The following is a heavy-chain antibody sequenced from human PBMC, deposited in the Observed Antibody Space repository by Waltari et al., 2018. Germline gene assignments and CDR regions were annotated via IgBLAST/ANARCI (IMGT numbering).Heavy chain of an antibody. J-gene: IGHJ4*02. V-gene: IGHV1-2*02. CDR1: GYTFTGYY. CDR3: ARDSEYYYGSGSYNGYFDY. CDR2: INPNSGGT. D-gene: IGHD3-10*01. Sequence: QVQLVQSGAEVKKPGASVKVSCKASGYTFTGYYMHWVRQAPAQGLEWMGWINPNSGGTNYAQKFQGRVTMTRDTSISTAYMELSRLRSDDTAVYYCARDSEYYYGSGSYNGYFDYWGQGTLVTVSS.